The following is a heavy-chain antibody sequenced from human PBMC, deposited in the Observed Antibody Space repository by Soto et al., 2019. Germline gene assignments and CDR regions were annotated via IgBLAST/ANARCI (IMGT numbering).Heavy chain of an antibody. Sequence: PXESLKISCKCSGYSFTSYWIGLVLQMPGKGLEWMGIIYPGDSDTRYSPSFQGQVTISADKSISTAYLQRSSLKASDTAMYYCERQGYYDSSGYWFWGQGTLVTVSS. J-gene: IGHJ4*02. CDR1: GYSFTSYW. CDR2: IYPGDSDT. D-gene: IGHD3-22*01. V-gene: IGHV5-51*01. CDR3: ERQGYYDSSGYWF.